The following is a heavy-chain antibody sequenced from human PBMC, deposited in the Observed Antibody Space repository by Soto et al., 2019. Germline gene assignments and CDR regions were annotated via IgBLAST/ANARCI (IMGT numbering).Heavy chain of an antibody. Sequence: QVQVQESGPGLVKPSETLSLTCTVSGGSISSYYCSWIRQSAGQVLEWIGRIDTSGTTNYNPSLKSRVTMSVYASKSQFSLNLSSVTAADTAVYYCARGPRGYVYYHGMDVWGQGTTVTVSS. D-gene: IGHD3-16*01. V-gene: IGHV4-4*07. CDR1: GGSISSYY. J-gene: IGHJ6*02. CDR3: ARGPRGYVYYHGMDV. CDR2: IDTSGTT.